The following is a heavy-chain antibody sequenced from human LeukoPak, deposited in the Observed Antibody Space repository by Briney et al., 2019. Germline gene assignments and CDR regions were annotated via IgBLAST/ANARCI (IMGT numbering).Heavy chain of an antibody. CDR1: GGSMSSYY. V-gene: IGHV4-4*07. D-gene: IGHD2/OR15-2a*01. Sequence: SETLSLTCTVSGGSMSSYYWSFIRQPAGKGLEWIGRIHTSWTTYYNPSLKSRVTMSVDTSRNQFSLRLTSVTAADTAVYYCARGATSLSYFDSRGQGTLVTVSS. CDR2: IHTSWTT. CDR3: ARGATSLSYFDS. J-gene: IGHJ4*02.